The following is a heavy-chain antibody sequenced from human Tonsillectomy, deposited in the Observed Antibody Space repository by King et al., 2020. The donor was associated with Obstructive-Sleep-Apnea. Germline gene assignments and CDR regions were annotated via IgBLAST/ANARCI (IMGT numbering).Heavy chain of an antibody. Sequence: QLQESGPGLVKPSETLSLTCTVSGGSISSYYWSWIRQPPGKGLEWMGYIYYSGSTHYNPSLQSRVTISVDTSKNQFSLKLSSVTAADTAVYYCARLPVNWFDPWGQGTLVTVSS. CDR1: GGSISSYY. CDR2: IYYSGST. J-gene: IGHJ5*02. V-gene: IGHV4-59*08. CDR3: ARLPVNWFDP. D-gene: IGHD6-19*01.